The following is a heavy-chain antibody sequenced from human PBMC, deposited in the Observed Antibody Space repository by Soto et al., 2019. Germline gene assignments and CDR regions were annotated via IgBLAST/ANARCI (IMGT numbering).Heavy chain of an antibody. Sequence: SLTCAVYGGSFSGYYWSWIRQSPGKGLEWIGEINHSGSTNYIPSLKSRVTISVDTSKNQVSLKLSSVTAADTAVYYCARTTAFVSGTYPPAHFDYWGQGTRVTVSS. CDR3: ARTTAFVSGTYPPAHFDY. D-gene: IGHD3-16*01. J-gene: IGHJ4*02. CDR2: INHSGST. CDR1: GGSFSGYY. V-gene: IGHV4-34*01.